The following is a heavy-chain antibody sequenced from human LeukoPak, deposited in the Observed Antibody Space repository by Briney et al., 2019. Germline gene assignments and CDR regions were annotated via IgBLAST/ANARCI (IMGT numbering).Heavy chain of an antibody. V-gene: IGHV1-18*01. D-gene: IGHD1-26*01. CDR2: ISAYNGNT. CDR3: AISGNYFRPFDY. Sequence: ASMKVSCKTSGYTFTSYVINWVRQAPGQGLEWMGWISAYNGNTNYAQTFQGRVTMTRDTSTSTVYMELSSLKSEDTAVFYCAISGNYFRPFDYWGQGTLVSVSS. CDR1: GYTFTSYV. J-gene: IGHJ4*02.